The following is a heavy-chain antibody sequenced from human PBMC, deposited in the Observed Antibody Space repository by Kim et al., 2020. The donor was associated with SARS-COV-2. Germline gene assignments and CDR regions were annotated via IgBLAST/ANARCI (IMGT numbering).Heavy chain of an antibody. CDR3: AREGYCTSAGCVNWFDR. V-gene: IGHV4-39*02. Sequence: SETLSLTCSVSRGSISSSSYYWGWIRQPPGKGLEWIGNIYYNGSTSYNPSLKGRVTISVDTSKNQFSLRLSSVTAADTALYYCAREGYCTSAGCVNWFDRWGQGTLVTVSS. J-gene: IGHJ5*02. D-gene: IGHD2-2*01. CDR2: IYYNGST. CDR1: RGSISSSSYY.